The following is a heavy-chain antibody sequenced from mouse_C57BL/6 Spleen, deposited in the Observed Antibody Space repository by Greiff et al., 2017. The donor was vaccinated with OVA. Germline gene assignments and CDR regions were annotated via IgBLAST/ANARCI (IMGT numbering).Heavy chain of an antibody. CDR3: ARKDYYGSSYDYYAMDY. J-gene: IGHJ4*01. CDR1: GFTFSDYG. CDR2: ISSGSSTI. D-gene: IGHD1-1*01. V-gene: IGHV5-17*01. Sequence: EVMLVESGGGLVKPGGSLKLSCAASGFTFSDYGMHWVRQAPEKGLEWVAYISSGSSTIYYADTVKGRFTISRDNAKNTLFLQMTSLRSEDTAMYYCARKDYYGSSYDYYAMDYWGQGTSVTVSS.